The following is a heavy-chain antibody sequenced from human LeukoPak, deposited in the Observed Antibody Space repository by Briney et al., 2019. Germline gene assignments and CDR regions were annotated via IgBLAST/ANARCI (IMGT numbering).Heavy chain of an antibody. CDR3: ARAQGVGATRESYFDY. CDR1: GGSISSGGYC. Sequence: SETLSLTCAVSGGSISSGGYCWSWIRQPPGKGLEWIGYIYYSGSTNYNPSLKSRVTISVDTSKNQFSLKLSSVTAADTAVYYCARAQGVGATRESYFDYWGQGTLVTVSS. V-gene: IGHV4-61*08. CDR2: IYYSGST. J-gene: IGHJ4*02. D-gene: IGHD1-26*01.